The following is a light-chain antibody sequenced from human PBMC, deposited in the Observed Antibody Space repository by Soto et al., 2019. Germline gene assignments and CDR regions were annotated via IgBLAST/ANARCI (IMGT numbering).Light chain of an antibody. CDR3: QSYDSSTVV. CDR1: SGSIASNS. V-gene: IGLV6-57*04. CDR2: EDN. J-gene: IGLJ2*01. Sequence: NFMLTQPHSVSESPGKTVTISCTRSSGSIASNSVQWYQQRPGSAPTTVICEDNQRPSGVPDRFSGSIDSSSNSASLTISGLKTEDEADYYCQSYDSSTVVFGGGTKLTVL.